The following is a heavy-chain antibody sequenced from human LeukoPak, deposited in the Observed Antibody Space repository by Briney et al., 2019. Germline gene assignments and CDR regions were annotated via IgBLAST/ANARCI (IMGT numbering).Heavy chain of an antibody. J-gene: IGHJ6*03. CDR1: GFTFDDYG. CDR3: ARGADPIAAAGGYYYYMDL. D-gene: IGHD6-13*01. Sequence: GGSLRLSCAASGFTFDDYGMSWVRQAPGKGLEWVSGINWNGGSTGYADSVSGRFTISRDNAKNSLYLQMNSLRAEDPALYYCARGADPIAAAGGYYYYMDLWGKGPTVSVSS. CDR2: INWNGGST. V-gene: IGHV3-20*04.